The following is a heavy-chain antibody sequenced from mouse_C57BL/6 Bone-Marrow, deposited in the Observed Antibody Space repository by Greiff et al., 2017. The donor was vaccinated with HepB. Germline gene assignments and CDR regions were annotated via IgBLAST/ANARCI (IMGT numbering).Heavy chain of an antibody. Sequence: VQLQQSGAELVRPGASVKLSCKASGYTFTDYYINWVKQRPGQGLEWIARIYPGSGNTYYNEKFKGKATLTAEKSSSTAYMQLSSLTSEDSAVYFCASYYYGSSYDYFDYWGQGTTLTASS. CDR1: GYTFTDYY. D-gene: IGHD1-1*01. V-gene: IGHV1-76*01. CDR2: IYPGSGNT. CDR3: ASYYYGSSYDYFDY. J-gene: IGHJ2*01.